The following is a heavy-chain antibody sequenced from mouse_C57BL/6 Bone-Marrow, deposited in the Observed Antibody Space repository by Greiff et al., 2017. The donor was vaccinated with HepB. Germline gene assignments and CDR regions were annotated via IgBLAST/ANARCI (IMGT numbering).Heavy chain of an antibody. CDR2: IRNKANGYTT. Sequence: EVKLVESGGGLVQPGGSLSLSCAASGFTFTDYYMSWVRQPPGKGLEWLGFIRNKANGYTTEYSASVKGRFTISRDNSKSILYLQMNALRAEDSATYYCARGDCYYCFDYWGQGTTLTVSS. CDR1: GFTFTDYY. J-gene: IGHJ2*01. V-gene: IGHV7-3*01. CDR3: ARGDCYYCFDY. D-gene: IGHD2-3*01.